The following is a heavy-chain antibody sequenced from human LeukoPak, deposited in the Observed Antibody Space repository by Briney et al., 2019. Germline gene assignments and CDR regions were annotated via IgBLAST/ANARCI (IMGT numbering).Heavy chain of an antibody. V-gene: IGHV3-9*01. D-gene: IGHD5/OR15-5a*01. CDR1: GFTFDDYA. CDR2: ISWNSGSI. CDR3: AKDIFSVGASAADY. Sequence: PGGSLRLSCAASGFTFDDYAMHWVRQAPGKGLEWVSGISWNSGSIGYADSVKGRFTISRDNAKNSLYLQMNSLRAEDTALYYCAKDIFSVGASAADYWGQGTLVTVSS. J-gene: IGHJ4*02.